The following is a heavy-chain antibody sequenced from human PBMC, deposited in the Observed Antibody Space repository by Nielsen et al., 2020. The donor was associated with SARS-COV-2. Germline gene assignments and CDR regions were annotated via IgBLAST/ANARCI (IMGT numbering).Heavy chain of an antibody. Sequence: GGSLRLSCAASGFTFSSYWMSWVRQAPGKGLEWVANIKQDGSEKYYVDSVKGRFTISRYNAKNSLYLQMNSLRAEDTAVYYCAREAIAAAGYYYYGMDVWGQGTTVTVSS. CDR3: AREAIAAAGYYYYGMDV. J-gene: IGHJ6*02. CDR1: GFTFSSYW. D-gene: IGHD6-13*01. CDR2: IKQDGSEK. V-gene: IGHV3-7*03.